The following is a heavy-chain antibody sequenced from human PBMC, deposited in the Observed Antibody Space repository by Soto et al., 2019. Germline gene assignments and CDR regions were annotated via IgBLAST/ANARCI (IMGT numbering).Heavy chain of an antibody. Sequence: PSQTLSLTCAISGDSVSSNSAAWNWIRQSRSRGLEWLGRTYYRSKWYNDYAVSVKSRITINPDKSKNQFSLQLNSVTPEDTAVYTGATPLRQFNWHQHYLQHYWFYHWGQGTLGTVSS. CDR2: TYYRSKWYN. V-gene: IGHV6-1*01. J-gene: IGHJ5*02. D-gene: IGHD2-2*01. CDR3: ATPLRQFNWHQHYLQHYWFYH. CDR1: GDSVSSNSAA.